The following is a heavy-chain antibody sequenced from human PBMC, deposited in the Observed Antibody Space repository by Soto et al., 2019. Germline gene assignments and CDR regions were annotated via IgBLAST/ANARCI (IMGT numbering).Heavy chain of an antibody. CDR1: GFTFSSYG. J-gene: IGHJ6*02. CDR3: AKGFLAVAPKYYYYYYGMDV. CDR2: ISYDGSNK. Sequence: GSLRLSCAASGFTFSSYGMHWVRQAPGKGLEWVAVISYDGSNKYYADSVKGRFTISRDNSKNTLYLQMNSLRAEDTAVYYCAKGFLAVAPKYYYYYYGMDVWGQGTTVTVSS. D-gene: IGHD6-19*01. V-gene: IGHV3-30*18.